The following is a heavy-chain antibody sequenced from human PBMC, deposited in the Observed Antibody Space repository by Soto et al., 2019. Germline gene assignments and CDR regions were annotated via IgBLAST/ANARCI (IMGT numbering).Heavy chain of an antibody. Sequence: GESLKISCKGSGYSFTSYWIGWVRQMPGKGLEWMGIIYPGDSDTRYSPSFQGQVTISADKSISTAYLQWSSLKASDTAMYYCARVYYDFWSGYYTRDYYMDVEGKGTRVTVSS. CDR3: ARVYYDFWSGYYTRDYYMDV. V-gene: IGHV5-51*01. CDR2: IYPGDSDT. J-gene: IGHJ6*03. D-gene: IGHD3-3*01. CDR1: GYSFTSYW.